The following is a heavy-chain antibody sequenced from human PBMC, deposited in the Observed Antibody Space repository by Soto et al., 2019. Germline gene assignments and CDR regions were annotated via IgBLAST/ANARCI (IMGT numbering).Heavy chain of an antibody. J-gene: IGHJ4*02. Sequence: SVKVSCKASGFTLTDYALHWVRQAPVHRLEWMGWINAGTGNTDYSQNFQGRVTITRDASASTVYMELSSLTSEDTAVYYCARVIGYCGADGDCLWYYFDSWGQGTLVTVSS. V-gene: IGHV1-3*01. CDR3: ARVIGYCGADGDCLWYYFDS. CDR2: INAGTGNT. CDR1: GFTLTDYA. D-gene: IGHD2-21*01.